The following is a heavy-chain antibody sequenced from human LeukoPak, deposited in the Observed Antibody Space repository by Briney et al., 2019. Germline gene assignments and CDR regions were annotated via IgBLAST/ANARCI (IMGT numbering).Heavy chain of an antibody. CDR2: IYPGDSDT. V-gene: IGHV5-51*01. Sequence: GESLKISCKGSGCSFTSYWIGWVRQMPGKGLEWMGIIYPGDSDTRYSPSFQGQVTIPADKSISTAYLQWSSLRASDTAMYYCARPHQGADSSSSDGNFQHWGQGTLVTVSS. CDR1: GCSFTSYW. J-gene: IGHJ1*01. D-gene: IGHD6-13*01. CDR3: ARPHQGADSSSSDGNFQH.